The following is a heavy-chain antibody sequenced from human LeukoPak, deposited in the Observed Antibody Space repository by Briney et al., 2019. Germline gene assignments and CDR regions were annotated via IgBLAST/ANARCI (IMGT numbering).Heavy chain of an antibody. CDR1: GGSLSSYY. J-gene: IGHJ4*02. CDR2: IYYSGST. CDR3: ARVGYDSSGYYYKHYDY. Sequence: SETLSLTCTVSGGSLSSYYWSWIRQPPGKGLEWIGYIYYSGSTNYNPSLKSRVTISVGTSKNQFSLKLSSVTAADTAVYYCARVGYDSSGYYYKHYDYWGQGTLVTVSS. D-gene: IGHD3-22*01. V-gene: IGHV4-59*01.